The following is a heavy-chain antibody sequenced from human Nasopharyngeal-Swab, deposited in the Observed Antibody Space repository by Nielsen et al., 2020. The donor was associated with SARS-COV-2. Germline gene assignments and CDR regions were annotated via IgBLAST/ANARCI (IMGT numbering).Heavy chain of an antibody. D-gene: IGHD3-10*01. CDR1: GFTFDDYG. CDR3: ARSRSYYASGSLFDF. V-gene: IGHV3-9*01. Sequence: SLKISCAASGFTFDDYGMHWVRQAPGKGLEWVSGISWNSLAIAHADSVRVRFTISRDNGKTSLYLQMNSLRPEDTAFYYCARSRSYYASGSLFDFWGQGTLVTVSS. CDR2: ISWNSLAI. J-gene: IGHJ4*02.